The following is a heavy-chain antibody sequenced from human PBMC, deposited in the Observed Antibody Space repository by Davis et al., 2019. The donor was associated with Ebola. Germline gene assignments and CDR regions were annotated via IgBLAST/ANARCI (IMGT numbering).Heavy chain of an antibody. J-gene: IGHJ5*02. CDR2: ISAYNGNT. Sequence: AASVKVSCKASGYTFTSYDINWVRQATGQGLEWMGWISAYNGNTNYAQKLQGRVTMTTDTSTSTAYMELRSLRSDDTAVNYCARDMGMVQEANWFDPWGQGTLVTVSS. CDR3: ARDMGMVQEANWFDP. D-gene: IGHD3-10*01. CDR1: GYTFTSYD. V-gene: IGHV1-18*01.